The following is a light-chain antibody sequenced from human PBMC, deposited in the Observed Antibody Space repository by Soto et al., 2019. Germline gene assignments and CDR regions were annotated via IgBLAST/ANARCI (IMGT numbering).Light chain of an antibody. Sequence: QSALTQPRSVSGSPGQSVAISCTGTNSNLGDYNYVSWYQQHPGKAPKLMISDVSKRPSGVPDRFSGSKSGNTASLTISGLQAEDEADYYCCSSAGTYTYVFGTRTKLTVL. CDR3: CSSAGTYTYV. V-gene: IGLV2-11*01. J-gene: IGLJ1*01. CDR1: NSNLGDYNY. CDR2: DVS.